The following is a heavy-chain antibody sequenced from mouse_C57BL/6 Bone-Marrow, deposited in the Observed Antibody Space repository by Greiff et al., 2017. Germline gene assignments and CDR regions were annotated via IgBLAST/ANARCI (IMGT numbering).Heavy chain of an antibody. CDR1: GYTFTGYW. Sequence: QVQLQQSGAELMKPGASVKLSCKATGYTFTGYWIEWVKQRPGHGLEWIGEILPGSGSTNYNEKFKGKATFTADTSSNTAYMQLSSLTTEDSAIYYCARDLRFCYYAMDYWGQGTSVTVSS. D-gene: IGHD5-1*01. J-gene: IGHJ4*01. CDR2: ILPGSGST. CDR3: ARDLRFCYYAMDY. V-gene: IGHV1-9*01.